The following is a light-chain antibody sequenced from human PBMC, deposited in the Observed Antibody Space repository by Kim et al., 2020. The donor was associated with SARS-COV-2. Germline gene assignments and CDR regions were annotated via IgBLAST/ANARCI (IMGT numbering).Light chain of an antibody. CDR2: NNL. CDR3: SSWDDSLGGLAV. Sequence: QSVLTQQPSASGTPGQRVTISCSGSSSSIGRNYVHWYQQVPGTAPKLLIYNNLQRPSGVPDRFSASKSGTSASLAISGLRSEDEANYYCSSWDDSLGGLAVFGGGTQLTVL. V-gene: IGLV1-47*01. CDR1: SSSIGRNY. J-gene: IGLJ2*01.